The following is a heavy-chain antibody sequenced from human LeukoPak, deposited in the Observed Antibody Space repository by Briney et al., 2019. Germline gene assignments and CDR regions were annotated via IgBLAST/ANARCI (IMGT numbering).Heavy chain of an antibody. CDR3: ARGGTYYDILTGYYKDPYYFDY. CDR1: GFTFSDYY. V-gene: IGHV3-11*05. D-gene: IGHD3-9*01. CDR2: INCSSSYT. Sequence: GETLRLSCAASGFTFSDYYMSWIRQAPGKGLEWVSYINCSSSYTNYADSVKGRFTISRDNAKNSLYLQMNSLRAEDTAVYYCARGGTYYDILTGYYKDPYYFDYWGQGTLVTVSS. J-gene: IGHJ4*02.